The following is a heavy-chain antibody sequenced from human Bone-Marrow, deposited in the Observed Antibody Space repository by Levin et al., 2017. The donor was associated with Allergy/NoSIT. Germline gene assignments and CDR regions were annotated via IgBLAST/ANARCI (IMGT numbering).Heavy chain of an antibody. CDR3: ARGRVVGTNGVCYFDY. CDR1: GGSFSGYY. V-gene: IGHV4-34*01. Sequence: MTSETLSLTCAVYGGSFSGYYWSWIRQPPGEGLEWIGEINHSGSTNYNPSLKSRVTISVDTSKNQFSLKLSSVTAADTAVYYCARGRVVGTNGVCYFDYWGQGTLVTVSS. J-gene: IGHJ4*02. D-gene: IGHD2-8*01. CDR2: INHSGST.